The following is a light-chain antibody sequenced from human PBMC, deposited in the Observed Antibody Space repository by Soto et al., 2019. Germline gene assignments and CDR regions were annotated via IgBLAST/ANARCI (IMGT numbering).Light chain of an antibody. Sequence: QSVLTQPPSVSGAPWQRVTISCTGSSSNIGAGYDVHWYQQLPGTAPKLLIYGNSNRPSGVPDRFSGSKSGTSASLAITGLQAEDEADYYCQSYDISLSGVFGGGTKLTVL. CDR3: QSYDISLSGV. J-gene: IGLJ3*02. CDR1: SSNIGAGYD. CDR2: GNS. V-gene: IGLV1-40*01.